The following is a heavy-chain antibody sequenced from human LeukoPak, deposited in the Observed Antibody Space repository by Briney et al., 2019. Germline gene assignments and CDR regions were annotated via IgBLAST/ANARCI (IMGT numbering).Heavy chain of an antibody. V-gene: IGHV4-39*02. Sequence: SETLSLTCTVSGGSIISRGYYWGWIRQPPGKGLEWIGSMYYSGSTYYNPSLKSRVTISVDASKNHFSLKMNSVTAADTAMYFCARSETIMVKFDYWGHGTLVTVSS. D-gene: IGHD5-24*01. CDR2: MYYSGST. J-gene: IGHJ4*01. CDR1: GGSIISRGYY. CDR3: ARSETIMVKFDY.